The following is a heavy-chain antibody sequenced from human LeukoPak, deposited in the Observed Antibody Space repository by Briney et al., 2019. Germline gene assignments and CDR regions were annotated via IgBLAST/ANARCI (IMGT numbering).Heavy chain of an antibody. CDR3: VRDHCSSTSCYSKFDY. J-gene: IGHJ4*02. V-gene: IGHV1-3*01. CDR1: GYTFTTYA. D-gene: IGHD2-2*01. Sequence: GTSVKVSCKAAGYTFTTYAMHLIRQAPGQRLQWRDWINAGNGNTKYSQNFQGTVTIARDTSASTAYMELSRVRSEDRAVYCCVRDHCSSTSCYSKFDYWGQGTLVTVCS. CDR2: INAGNGNT.